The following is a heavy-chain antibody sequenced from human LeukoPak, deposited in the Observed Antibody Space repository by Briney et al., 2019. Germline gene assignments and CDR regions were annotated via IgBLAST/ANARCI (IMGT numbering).Heavy chain of an antibody. V-gene: IGHV1-46*01. Sequence: ASVKVSCKASGYTFTSYYMHWVRQVPGQGLEWMGIINPSGGSTSYAQKFQGRVTMTRDTSTSTVYMELSSLRSEDTAVYYCARGAIAAAPYYYYYGMDVWGQGTTVTVSS. J-gene: IGHJ6*02. CDR1: GYTFTSYY. CDR2: INPSGGST. D-gene: IGHD6-13*01. CDR3: ARGAIAAAPYYYYYGMDV.